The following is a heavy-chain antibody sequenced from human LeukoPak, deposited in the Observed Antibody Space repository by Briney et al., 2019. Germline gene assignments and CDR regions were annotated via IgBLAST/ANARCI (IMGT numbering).Heavy chain of an antibody. CDR2: IYYSGNT. Sequence: SETLSLTCTVSGGSLSSSSYYWGWIRQPPGKGLQWIGSIYYSGNTYYNPSLKSRVTISVDTSKDQFSLKLSSVTAADTAVYYCARVDIAVVPSANFDYWGQGTLVTVSS. D-gene: IGHD2-2*03. J-gene: IGHJ4*02. CDR3: ARVDIAVVPSANFDY. CDR1: GGSLSSSSYY. V-gene: IGHV4-39*07.